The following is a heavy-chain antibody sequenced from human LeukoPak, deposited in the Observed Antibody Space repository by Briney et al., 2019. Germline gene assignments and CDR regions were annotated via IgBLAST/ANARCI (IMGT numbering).Heavy chain of an antibody. Sequence: GASVKVSCKASGGTFSSYAISWVRQAPGQGLEWMGGIIPIFGTANYAQKFQGRVTITTDESTSTTYMELSRLRSDDTAVYYCARTSSSDAFDIWGQGTMVTVSS. CDR2: IIPIFGTA. CDR3: ARTSSSDAFDI. D-gene: IGHD6-6*01. CDR1: GGTFSSYA. V-gene: IGHV1-69*05. J-gene: IGHJ3*02.